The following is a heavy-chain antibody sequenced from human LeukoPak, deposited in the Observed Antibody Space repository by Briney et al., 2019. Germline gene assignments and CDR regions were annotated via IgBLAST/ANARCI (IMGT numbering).Heavy chain of an antibody. J-gene: IGHJ4*02. V-gene: IGHV3-23*01. CDR2: ISSSGGST. CDR3: AKDEYSTSPVTFDY. Sequence: GGSRRLSCAASGFTFSSYAMSWVRQAPGKGLEWVSAISSSGGSTYYADSVKGRFTISRDNSKNTLYLQMKTLRAEDTAVYFCAKDEYSTSPVTFDYWGQGTLVTVPS. CDR1: GFTFSSYA. D-gene: IGHD6-6*01.